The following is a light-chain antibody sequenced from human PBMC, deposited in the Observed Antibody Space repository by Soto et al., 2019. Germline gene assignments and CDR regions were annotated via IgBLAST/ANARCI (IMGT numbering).Light chain of an antibody. J-gene: IGLJ2*01. CDR2: EVS. CDR3: SSYTSSSTVV. Sequence: QSALTQPASVSGSPGQSITIYCTGTSSDVGGYNYVSWYQQHPGKAPKLMIYEVSNRPSGVSNRFSGSKSVNTASLTISGLQAEDEADYYCSSYTSSSTVVFGGGTKLTVL. V-gene: IGLV2-14*01. CDR1: SSDVGGYNY.